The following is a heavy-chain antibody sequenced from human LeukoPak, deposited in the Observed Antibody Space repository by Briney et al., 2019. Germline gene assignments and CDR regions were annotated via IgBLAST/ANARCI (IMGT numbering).Heavy chain of an antibody. CDR3: ARGGDFWSGYKTHEYGLDV. D-gene: IGHD3-3*01. J-gene: IGHJ6*02. CDR2: ISYDGSKK. V-gene: IGHV3-30-3*01. CDR1: GFTFSSYA. Sequence: GGSLRLSCAASGFTFSSYAMHWVRQAPGKGLEWVAVISYDGSKKYHADSVKGRFTISRDNSNKMQYLEMDSLRADDAAVYYCARGGDFWSGYKTHEYGLDVWGQGTTVTVSS.